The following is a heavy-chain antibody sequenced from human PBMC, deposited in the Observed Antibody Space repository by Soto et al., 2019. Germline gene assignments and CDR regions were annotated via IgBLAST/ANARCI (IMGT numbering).Heavy chain of an antibody. Sequence: ASVKVSCKSSGYTFTNYGISWVRQAPGQGPEWMGWISGFNGNTKYARKVQGRVTLTTDTSATTAYMELRGLRSDDTAVYYCARGGSSWSAEYYEHWGQGTLITVSS. CDR3: ARGGSSWSAEYYEH. J-gene: IGHJ1*01. D-gene: IGHD6-13*01. CDR1: GYTFTNYG. CDR2: ISGFNGNT. V-gene: IGHV1-18*04.